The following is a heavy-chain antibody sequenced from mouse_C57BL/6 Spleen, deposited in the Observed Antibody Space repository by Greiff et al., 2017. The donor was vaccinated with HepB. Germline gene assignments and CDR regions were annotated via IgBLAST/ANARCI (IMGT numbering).Heavy chain of an antibody. CDR3: ERRGCYGSNYAMDY. CDR1: GYTFTSYW. J-gene: IGHJ4*01. CDR2: IYPGSGST. D-gene: IGHD1-1*01. Sequence: QVQLQQPGAELVKPGASVKMSCKASGYTFTSYWITWVKQRPGQGLEWIGDIYPGSGSTNYNEKFKSKATLTVDTSSSTAYMQLSRLTSEDSAVYYCERRGCYGSNYAMDYWGQGTSVTVSS. V-gene: IGHV1-55*01.